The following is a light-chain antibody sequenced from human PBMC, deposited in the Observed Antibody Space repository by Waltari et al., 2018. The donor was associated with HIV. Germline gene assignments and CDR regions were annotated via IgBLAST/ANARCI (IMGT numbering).Light chain of an antibody. CDR2: GIS. J-gene: IGKJ2*01. CDR3: QQYGSSRYT. V-gene: IGKV3-20*01. Sequence: ELVLTQSPGTLSLSPGARATLSCRASQSFSSSYLAWYQQKPGQAPRLLIYGISSRVTGTPDRFSGSGSGTDFTLTISRLEPEDFAVYYCQQYGSSRYTFGQGTKLEIK. CDR1: QSFSSSY.